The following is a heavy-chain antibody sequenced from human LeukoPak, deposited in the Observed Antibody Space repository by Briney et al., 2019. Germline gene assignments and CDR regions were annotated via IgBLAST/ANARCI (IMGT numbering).Heavy chain of an antibody. CDR3: ARDRYSGYDRWYYFDY. Sequence: GASVKVSCKASGYTFSSYAISWVRQAPGQGLEWMGGIIPIFGTANYAQKFQGRVTITADESTSTAYMELSSLRSEDTAVYYCARDRYSGYDRWYYFDYWGQGTLVTVSS. V-gene: IGHV1-69*13. D-gene: IGHD5-12*01. CDR2: IIPIFGTA. J-gene: IGHJ4*02. CDR1: GYTFSSYA.